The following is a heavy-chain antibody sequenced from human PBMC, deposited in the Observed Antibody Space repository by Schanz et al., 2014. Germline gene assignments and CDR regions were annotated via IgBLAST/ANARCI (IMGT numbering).Heavy chain of an antibody. Sequence: EVQLVESGGGLIQPGGSLRLSCAVSGFTANTNYMSWVRQAPGKGLEWVSYISSSSSAIYYADSVKGRFTISRDNAKNSLYLQMNSLRDDDTAMYYCARDVHYHRSGSDDYWGRGTLVTVSS. CDR3: ARDVHYHRSGSDDY. V-gene: IGHV3-48*02. D-gene: IGHD3-10*01. CDR2: ISSSSSAI. J-gene: IGHJ4*02. CDR1: GFTANTNY.